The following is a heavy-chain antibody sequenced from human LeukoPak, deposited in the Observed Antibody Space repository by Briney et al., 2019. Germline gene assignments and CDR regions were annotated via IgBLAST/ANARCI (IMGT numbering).Heavy chain of an antibody. Sequence: GGSLRLSCAASGFTFSSYAMSWVRQAPGKGLEWVSAISGSGGSTYYADSVKGRFTISRDSSKNTLYLQMNSLRAEDTAVYYCAKHRVVVVAAWTYWGQGTLVTVSS. D-gene: IGHD2-15*01. CDR1: GFTFSSYA. CDR3: AKHRVVVVAAWTY. J-gene: IGHJ4*02. CDR2: ISGSGGST. V-gene: IGHV3-23*01.